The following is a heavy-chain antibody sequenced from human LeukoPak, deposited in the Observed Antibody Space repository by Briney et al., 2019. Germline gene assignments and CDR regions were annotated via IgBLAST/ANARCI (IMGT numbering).Heavy chain of an antibody. V-gene: IGHV1-69*13. Sequence: HWASVKVSCKASGGTFSSYATSWVRQAPGQGLEWMGGIIPIFGTANYAQKFQGRVTITADESTSTAYMELSSLRSEDTAVYYCARGGSGGYWARYYFDYWGQGTLVTVSS. D-gene: IGHD3-10*01. CDR1: GGTFSSYA. CDR2: IIPIFGTA. CDR3: ARGGSGGYWARYYFDY. J-gene: IGHJ4*02.